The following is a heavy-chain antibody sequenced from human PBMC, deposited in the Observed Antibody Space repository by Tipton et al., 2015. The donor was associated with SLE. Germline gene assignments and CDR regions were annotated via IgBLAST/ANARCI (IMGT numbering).Heavy chain of an antibody. CDR2: VYYSGGT. CDR3: ARAEMTTEGSVFYYYVDV. Sequence: TLSLTCTVSGGSISSSSYYWNWIRQPPGKGLEWLGYVYYSGGTNYNPSVRSRVTISVDTSKNQFSLQLTSVTAADTAVYYCARAEMTTEGSVFYYYVDVWGKGTTVTVSS. J-gene: IGHJ6*03. D-gene: IGHD5-24*01. V-gene: IGHV4-61*01. CDR1: GGSISSSSYY.